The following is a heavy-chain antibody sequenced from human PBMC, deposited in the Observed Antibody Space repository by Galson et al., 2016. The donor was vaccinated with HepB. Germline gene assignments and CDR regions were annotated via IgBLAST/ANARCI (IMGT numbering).Heavy chain of an antibody. Sequence: SVKVSCKASGDAFNSYAIHWVRQAPGQGLAWAGGIIPLIGTESYAQNLQGRLRITADESTTTAFMELRSLRSEDTGIYYCAFALPGLAAAGPFDFWGQGTRVIVSS. D-gene: IGHD6-25*01. V-gene: IGHV1-69*13. CDR3: AFALPGLAAAGPFDF. J-gene: IGHJ4*02. CDR1: GDAFNSYA. CDR2: IIPLIGTE.